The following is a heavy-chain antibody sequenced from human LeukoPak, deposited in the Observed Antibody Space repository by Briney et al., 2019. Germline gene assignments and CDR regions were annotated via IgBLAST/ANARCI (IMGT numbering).Heavy chain of an antibody. J-gene: IGHJ4*02. CDR3: TTDSGGGRPFDY. Sequence: PGGSLRLSCAASGFTFSNYAISWVRQAPGKGLEWVSGISGSGENTYYADSVKGRFTISRDNSKNTLYLQMNSLRAEDTAVYFCTTDSGGGRPFDYWGQGTLVIVSS. CDR2: ISGSGENT. V-gene: IGHV3-23*01. CDR1: GFTFSNYA. D-gene: IGHD6-6*01.